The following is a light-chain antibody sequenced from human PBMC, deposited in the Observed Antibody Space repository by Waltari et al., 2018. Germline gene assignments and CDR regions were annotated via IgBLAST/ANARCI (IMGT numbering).Light chain of an antibody. CDR1: PSILSSSNNKNY. J-gene: IGKJ4*01. Sequence: DIVMTQSPDSLAVSLGERATINRNSSPSILSSSNNKNYLAWYQQKPGLPPRLLIYWASTRESGVPDRFSGSGSGTDFTLTIRSLQAEDVAIYYCHQYYGNPQAFGGGTKVEIK. V-gene: IGKV4-1*01. CDR3: HQYYGNPQA. CDR2: WAS.